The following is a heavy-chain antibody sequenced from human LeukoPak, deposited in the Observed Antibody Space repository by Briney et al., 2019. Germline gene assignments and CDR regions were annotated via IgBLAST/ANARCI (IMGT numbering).Heavy chain of an antibody. Sequence: PSETLSLTCAVYGGSFSGYYWSWIRQPPGKGLEWIGEINHSGSTYYNPSLRSRVTISVDTSKNQFSLKLSSVTAADTAIYYCARDAHDYDSTGYFPTEYFHHWGQGTLVTASS. J-gene: IGHJ1*01. CDR1: GGSFSGYY. V-gene: IGHV4-34*01. CDR2: INHSGST. D-gene: IGHD3-22*01. CDR3: ARDAHDYDSTGYFPTEYFHH.